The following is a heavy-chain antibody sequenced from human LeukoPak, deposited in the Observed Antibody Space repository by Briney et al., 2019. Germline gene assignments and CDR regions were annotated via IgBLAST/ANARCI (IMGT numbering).Heavy chain of an antibody. V-gene: IGHV4-34*01. D-gene: IGHD1-14*01. CDR3: ARGRKYYFDY. CDR2: INHSGST. CDR1: GGSFSGYY. J-gene: IGHJ4*02. Sequence: SETLSLTCAVYGGSFSGYYWSWIRQPPGKGLEWIGEINHSGSTNYNPSLKSRVTISVDTSKNQFPLKLSSVTAADTAVYYCARGRKYYFDYWGQGTLVTVSS.